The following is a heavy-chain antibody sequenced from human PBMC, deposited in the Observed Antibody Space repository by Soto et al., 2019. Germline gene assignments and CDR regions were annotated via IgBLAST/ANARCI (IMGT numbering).Heavy chain of an antibody. J-gene: IGHJ4*02. D-gene: IGHD5-12*01. Sequence: QVQLVQSGAEVKKPGASVKVSCKASGYSFTSYDINWVRQATGQGLEWMGWMNPNNGNAGYAQKFQGRVTITRNTSIGTAYMELSSLRSEDTAVYYCTRDEVATLKLGDYWGQGTLVTVSA. CDR3: TRDEVATLKLGDY. V-gene: IGHV1-8*01. CDR2: MNPNNGNA. CDR1: GYSFTSYD.